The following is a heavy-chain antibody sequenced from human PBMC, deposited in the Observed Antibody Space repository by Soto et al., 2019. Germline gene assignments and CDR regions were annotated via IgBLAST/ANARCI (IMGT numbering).Heavy chain of an antibody. CDR3: ANSGGGSSWLLNRFDY. Sequence: GGSLRLSCAASGFTFSSYAMSWVRQAPGKGLEWVSAISGSGCRTYYADSVKGPLTLSRDNSKNTLYLQMNSLRAEDPAVYYCANSGGGSSWLLNRFDYWGQGTLVTVSS. J-gene: IGHJ4*02. CDR2: ISGSGCRT. D-gene: IGHD6-13*01. V-gene: IGHV3-23*01. CDR1: GFTFSSYA.